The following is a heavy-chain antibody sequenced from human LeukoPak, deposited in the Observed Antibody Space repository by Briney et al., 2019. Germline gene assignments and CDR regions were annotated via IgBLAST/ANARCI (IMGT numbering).Heavy chain of an antibody. CDR1: GFTFSSYS. D-gene: IGHD3-10*01. CDR2: ISSSSSTI. J-gene: IGHJ4*02. V-gene: IGHV3-48*02. Sequence: PGGSLRLSCAASGFTFSSYSMNWVRQAPGKGLEWVSYISSSSSTIYYADSVKGRFTISRDNAKNSLYLQMNSLRDEDTAVYYCASSALWFGEFDDYWGQGTLVTVCS. CDR3: ASSALWFGEFDDY.